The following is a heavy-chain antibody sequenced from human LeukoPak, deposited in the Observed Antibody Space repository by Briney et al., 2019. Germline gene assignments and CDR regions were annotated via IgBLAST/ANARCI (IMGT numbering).Heavy chain of an antibody. D-gene: IGHD4-11*01. CDR2: IWPGDSNT. CDR3: ARHVTTVTTSWFDP. CDR1: GYSFTSYW. J-gene: IGHJ5*02. Sequence: GESLKISCKGSGYSFTSYWIGWVRQMPGKGLEWMGIIWPGDSNTRYSPSFQGQVTISADRSNSTAYLQWNSLKASDTAMYYCARHVTTVTTSWFDPWGQGTLVTVSS. V-gene: IGHV5-51*01.